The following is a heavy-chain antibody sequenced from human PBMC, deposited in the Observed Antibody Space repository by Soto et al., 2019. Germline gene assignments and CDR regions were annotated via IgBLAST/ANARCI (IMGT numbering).Heavy chain of an antibody. V-gene: IGHV1-69*12. CDR2: IIPIFGTA. Sequence: QVQLVQSGAEVKKPGSSVKVSCKASGGTFSSYAISWVRQAPGQGLEWMGGIIPIFGTANYAQKFQGRVTITAAEATSTDYMELGSLRAEDTAVYYCASSVAKYYCYGMDVWGQGTTVTVSS. D-gene: IGHD5-12*01. CDR1: GGTFSSYA. CDR3: ASSVAKYYCYGMDV. J-gene: IGHJ6*02.